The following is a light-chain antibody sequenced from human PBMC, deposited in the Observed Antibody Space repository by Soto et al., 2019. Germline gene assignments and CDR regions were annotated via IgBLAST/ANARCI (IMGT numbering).Light chain of an antibody. CDR1: QSISSY. CDR3: QQSYSGLT. CDR2: AAS. V-gene: IGKV1-39*01. Sequence: DIQMTQSPSSLSASVGDRVTITCRASQSISSYLNWYQQKPGKAPKLLIYAASSLQSGVPSRFSGSGSGTDFTLTISSLQPEDFATYYFQQSYSGLTFGGGTKVEIK. J-gene: IGKJ4*01.